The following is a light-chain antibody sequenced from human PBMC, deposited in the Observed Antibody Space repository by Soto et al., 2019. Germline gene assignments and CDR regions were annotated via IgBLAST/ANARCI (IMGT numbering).Light chain of an antibody. J-gene: IGLJ2*01. V-gene: IGLV3-21*04. Sequence: SYELTQPPSVSVAPGETARITCGGNNIGNKRVHWYQQKPGQAPVLVIYYDSDRPSGIPERFSGSNSGNTATLTISRVEAGDEADYYCQVWDISGDHVVFGGGTKVTVL. CDR1: NIGNKR. CDR3: QVWDISGDHVV. CDR2: YDS.